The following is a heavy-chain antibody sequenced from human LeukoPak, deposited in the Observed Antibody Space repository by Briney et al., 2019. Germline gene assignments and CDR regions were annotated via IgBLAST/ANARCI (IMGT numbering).Heavy chain of an antibody. D-gene: IGHD3-9*01. Sequence: GGSLRLSCAASGFTFSSYEMSWVRQAPGKGLEWDSYISSSGSTIYYADSVKGRFTISRDNAKNSLYLQMNSLRAEDTAVYYCATARGLRYFDWGYALDIWGQGTMVTVSS. J-gene: IGHJ3*02. V-gene: IGHV3-48*03. CDR3: ATARGLRYFDWGYALDI. CDR2: ISSSGSTI. CDR1: GFTFSSYE.